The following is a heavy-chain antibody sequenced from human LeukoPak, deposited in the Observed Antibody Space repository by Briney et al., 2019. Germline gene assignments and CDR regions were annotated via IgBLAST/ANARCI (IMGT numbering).Heavy chain of an antibody. CDR3: ARTYCAEDCSIRYFDY. V-gene: IGHV1-8*03. D-gene: IGHD2-21*02. J-gene: IGHJ4*02. CDR2: MNPNSGHT. CDR1: GSTFTTYD. Sequence: ASVKVSCKASGSTFTTYDINWVRQATGQGLEWMGWMNPNSGHTGYAQKFQGRVTITRNTSIGTAYMELSSLRSEDTAVYYCARTYCAEDCSIRYFDYWGQGTLVTVSS.